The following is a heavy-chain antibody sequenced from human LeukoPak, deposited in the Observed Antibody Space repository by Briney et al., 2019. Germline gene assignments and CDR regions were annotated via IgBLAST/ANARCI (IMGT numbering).Heavy chain of an antibody. Sequence: PSETLSLTCTVSGGSISSYYWSWIRQSPGKGLEWIGYIYYSGNTNKNPSLKSRLIISIDTSKNQYSLNLSSVTAADTAVYYCARVGDGNFDIWGQGTLVTVSS. V-gene: IGHV4-59*01. CDR1: GGSISSYY. CDR3: ARVGDGNFDI. J-gene: IGHJ4*02. CDR2: IYYSGNT.